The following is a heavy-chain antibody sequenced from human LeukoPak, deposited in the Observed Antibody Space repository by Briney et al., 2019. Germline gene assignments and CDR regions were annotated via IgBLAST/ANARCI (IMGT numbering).Heavy chain of an antibody. V-gene: IGHV3-30*18. D-gene: IGHD4-11*01. CDR3: AKSTTVTTQQRGYFDY. Sequence: GGSLRLSCSASGFTFSSYAMHWVRQAPGKGLEWVAVISYDGSNRYFGDSVKGRFTISRDNPKNTLYLQMNSLRAEDTAVYYCAKSTTVTTQQRGYFDYWGQGTLVTVSS. CDR2: ISYDGSNR. CDR1: GFTFSSYA. J-gene: IGHJ4*02.